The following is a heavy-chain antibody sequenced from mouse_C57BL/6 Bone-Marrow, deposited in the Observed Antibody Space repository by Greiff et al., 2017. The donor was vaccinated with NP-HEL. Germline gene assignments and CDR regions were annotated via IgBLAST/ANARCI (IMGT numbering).Heavy chain of an antibody. V-gene: IGHV1-61*01. Sequence: QVQLQQPGAELVRPGSSVKLSCKASGYTFTSYWMDWVKQRPGQGLEWIGNIYPSDSETHYNQKFKDKATLTVDKSSSTAYMQLSSLTSEDSAVYYGARRGTITTVVATRYFDVWGTGTTVTVSS. D-gene: IGHD1-1*01. CDR3: ARRGTITTVVATRYFDV. CDR1: GYTFTSYW. J-gene: IGHJ1*03. CDR2: IYPSDSET.